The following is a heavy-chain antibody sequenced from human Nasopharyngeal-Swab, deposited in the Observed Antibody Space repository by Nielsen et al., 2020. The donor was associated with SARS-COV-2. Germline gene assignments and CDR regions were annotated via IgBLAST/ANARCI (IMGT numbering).Heavy chain of an antibody. CDR2: ISSSGSTI. J-gene: IGHJ6*03. Sequence: GESLKISCAASGFTFSDYYMSWIRQAPGKGLEWVSYISSSGSTIYYADSVKGRFTISRDNAKNSLYLQMNSLRAEDTAVYYYAREGTTGTSLYYYYMDVWGKGTTVTVSS. CDR3: AREGTTGTSLYYYYMDV. V-gene: IGHV3-11*01. D-gene: IGHD1-1*01. CDR1: GFTFSDYY.